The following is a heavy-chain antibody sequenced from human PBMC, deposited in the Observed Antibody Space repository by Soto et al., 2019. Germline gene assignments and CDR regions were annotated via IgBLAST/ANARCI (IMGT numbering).Heavy chain of an antibody. CDR3: ARDRHYYDSSRSTYSFDY. CDR2: IDAGNGNT. CDR1: GYTFITYA. V-gene: IGHV1-3*01. J-gene: IGHJ4*02. D-gene: IGHD3-22*01. Sequence: ASVKVSCKASGYTFITYAVHWVRQAPGQRLEWMGRIDAGNGNTRYSQKFQGRVTITRDTSASTVYMELSSLNSEDTAVFYCARDRHYYDSSRSTYSFDYWGQGPLGTVSS.